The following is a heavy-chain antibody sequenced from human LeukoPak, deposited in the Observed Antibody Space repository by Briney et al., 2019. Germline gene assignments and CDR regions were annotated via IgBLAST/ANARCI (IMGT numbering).Heavy chain of an antibody. J-gene: IGHJ4*02. V-gene: IGHV3-23*01. D-gene: IGHD5-12*01. CDR3: AKGAYDYIEMGYFDY. Sequence: GGSRRLSCAASGFSLSNSAMGWVRQAPGKGLEWVSLIIASSGSTIYADSVKGRFTISRDNSKNTLYLQMNSLRAEDTAVYYCAKGAYDYIEMGYFDYWGQGVLVTVSP. CDR2: IIASSGST. CDR1: GFSLSNSA.